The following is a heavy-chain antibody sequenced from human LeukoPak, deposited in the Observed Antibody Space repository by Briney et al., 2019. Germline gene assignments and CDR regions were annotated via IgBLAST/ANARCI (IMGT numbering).Heavy chain of an antibody. CDR1: GYTFTSYG. Sequence: ASVKVSCKASGYTFTSYGISWVRQAPGQGLEWMGWISAYNGNTNYAQKLQGRVTMTTDTSTSTAYMELRSLRSDDTAVYYCAARRYCSSTSCSGAFDIWGQGTMVTVSS. D-gene: IGHD2-2*01. J-gene: IGHJ3*02. CDR3: AARRYCSSTSCSGAFDI. V-gene: IGHV1-18*01. CDR2: ISAYNGNT.